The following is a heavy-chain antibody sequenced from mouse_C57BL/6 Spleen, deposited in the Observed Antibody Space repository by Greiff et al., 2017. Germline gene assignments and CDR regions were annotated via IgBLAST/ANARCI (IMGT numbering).Heavy chain of an antibody. CDR3: ARNSYYPFAY. Sequence: VKLMESGAELVRPGTSVKVSCKASGYAFTNYLIEWVKLRPGQGLEWIGVINPGSGGTNYNEKFKGKATLTADKSSSTAYMQLSSLTSEDSAVYFCARNSYYPFAYWGQGTLVTVSA. J-gene: IGHJ3*01. CDR1: GYAFTNYL. CDR2: INPGSGGT. D-gene: IGHD2-10*01. V-gene: IGHV1-54*01.